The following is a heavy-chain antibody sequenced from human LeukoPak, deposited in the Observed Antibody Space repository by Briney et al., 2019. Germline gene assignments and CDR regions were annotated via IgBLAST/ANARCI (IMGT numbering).Heavy chain of an antibody. CDR1: GFTFSSYS. J-gene: IGHJ4*02. V-gene: IGHV3-21*01. CDR2: ISSSSSYI. Sequence: GGSLRLSCAASGFTFSSYSMNWVRQAPGKGLEWVSSISSSSSYIYYADSVKGRFTISRDSAKNSLYLQMNSLRAEDTAVYYCARGSSSGYDPPFDYWGQGTLVTVSS. D-gene: IGHD5-12*01. CDR3: ARGSSSGYDPPFDY.